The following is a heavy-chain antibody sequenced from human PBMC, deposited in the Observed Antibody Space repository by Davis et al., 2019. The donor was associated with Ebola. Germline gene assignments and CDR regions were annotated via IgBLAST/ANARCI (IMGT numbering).Heavy chain of an antibody. V-gene: IGHV3-21*01. CDR3: ATKQGDY. J-gene: IGHJ4*02. Sequence: GESLKISCSASGFTFSSYAMHWVRQAPGKGLEWVASIGSSGNYIHYAASVKGRFTISRDNAKNSLYLQMNSLRAEDTAVYYCATKQGDYWGQGTLVTVSS. CDR2: IGSSGNYI. CDR1: GFTFSSYA.